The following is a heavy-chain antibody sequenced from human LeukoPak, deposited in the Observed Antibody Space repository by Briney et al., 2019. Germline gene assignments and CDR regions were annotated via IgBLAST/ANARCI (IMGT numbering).Heavy chain of an antibody. J-gene: IGHJ4*02. CDR1: GFTFDDYG. Sequence: PGGSLRLSCAASGFTFDDYGMSWVRHVPGKGLEWVSVINWNGGSTGYADSVKGRFTISRDNAKNSLYLQMNSLRAEDTALYYCARDNSYGYSFFDYWGQGTLVTVSS. CDR2: INWNGGST. CDR3: ARDNSYGYSFFDY. V-gene: IGHV3-20*04. D-gene: IGHD5-18*01.